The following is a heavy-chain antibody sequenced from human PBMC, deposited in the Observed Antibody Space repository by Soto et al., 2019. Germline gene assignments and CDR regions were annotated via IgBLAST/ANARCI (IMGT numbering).Heavy chain of an antibody. Sequence: SETLSLTCTVSGGSISNSNWWSWLRQPPGKGLEWIGEIYHSGSTNYNPSLKSRVTISVDRSKNHFSLELSSVTAADTAVYYCATYYDTSGYRFDYWGQGTLVTAPQ. J-gene: IGHJ4*02. D-gene: IGHD3-22*01. CDR1: GGSISNSNW. CDR3: ATYYDTSGYRFDY. CDR2: IYHSGST. V-gene: IGHV4-4*02.